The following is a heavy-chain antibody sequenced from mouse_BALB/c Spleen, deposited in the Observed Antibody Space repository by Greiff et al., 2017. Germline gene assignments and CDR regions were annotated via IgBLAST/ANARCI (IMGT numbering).Heavy chain of an antibody. CDR3: ARSKYGNYDFDY. J-gene: IGHJ2*01. CDR1: GYTFTSYW. D-gene: IGHD2-10*02. V-gene: IGHV1-7*01. CDR2: INPSTGYT. Sequence: VQLQQSGAELAKPGASVKMSCKASGYTFTSYWMHWVKQRPGQGLEWIGYINPSTGYTEYNQKFKDKATLTADKSSSTAYMQLSSLTSEDSAVYYCARSKYGNYDFDYWGQGTTLTVSS.